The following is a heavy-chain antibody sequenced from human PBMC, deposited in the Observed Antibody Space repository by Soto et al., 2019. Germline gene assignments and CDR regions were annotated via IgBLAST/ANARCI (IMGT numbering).Heavy chain of an antibody. J-gene: IGHJ6*02. CDR3: ARGTRATQYYFYFHGMDV. D-gene: IGHD3-10*01. CDR1: GGSINSHY. Sequence: PSETLSLTCTVSGGSINSHYWSWIRQPPGKGLEWIGYISHSGTTSYNPSLKSRLTISLNTSKNQFSLKLRSVTAAGTAVYYCARGTRATQYYFYFHGMDVWGQGTTVTVSS. V-gene: IGHV4-59*11. CDR2: ISHSGTT.